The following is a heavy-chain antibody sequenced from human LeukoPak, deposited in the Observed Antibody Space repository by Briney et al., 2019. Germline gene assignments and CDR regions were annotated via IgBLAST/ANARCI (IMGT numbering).Heavy chain of an antibody. CDR3: ASNLYDFWSGYYTLDY. D-gene: IGHD3-3*01. CDR2: INHSGST. Sequence: KPSETLSLTCAVYGGSFSGYYWSWIRQPPGKGLEWIGEINHSGSTNYNPSLKSRVTISVDTSKNQFSLKLSSVTAADTAVYYCASNLYDFWSGYYTLDYWGQGTLVTVSS. CDR1: GGSFSGYY. V-gene: IGHV4-34*01. J-gene: IGHJ4*02.